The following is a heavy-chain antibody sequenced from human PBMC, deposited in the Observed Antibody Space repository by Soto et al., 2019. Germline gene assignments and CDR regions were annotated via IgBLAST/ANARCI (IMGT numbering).Heavy chain of an antibody. Sequence: QVQLVQSGAAVKNPGASVKLSCKASGYTFTSIYIHWVRQAPGQGLEWMAIINPNGGSTNYAPNLQGRVTLTRDPSTNTVYIELSSLGSEDTADYYCARGLTSGDYWGQGTLVTVSS. CDR1: GYTFTSIY. J-gene: IGHJ4*02. D-gene: IGHD7-27*01. CDR2: INPNGGST. V-gene: IGHV1-46*01. CDR3: ARGLTSGDY.